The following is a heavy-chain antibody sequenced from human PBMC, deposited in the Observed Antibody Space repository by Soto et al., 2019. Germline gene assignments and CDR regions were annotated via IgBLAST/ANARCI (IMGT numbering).Heavy chain of an antibody. CDR2: ISGSGADS. Sequence: GSLRLSCAASGFAFYSYAMSWVRQAPGRGLEWVSAISGSGADSYYADSVRGRFSISRDNSKNTLYLQVNSLRAEDTAVYFCARVVRHNYDNGGYYFDHWGQGTLVTVSS. D-gene: IGHD3-22*01. CDR1: GFAFYSYA. J-gene: IGHJ4*02. V-gene: IGHV3-23*01. CDR3: ARVVRHNYDNGGYYFDH.